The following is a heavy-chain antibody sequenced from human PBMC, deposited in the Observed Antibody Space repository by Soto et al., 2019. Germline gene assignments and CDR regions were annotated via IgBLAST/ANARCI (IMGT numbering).Heavy chain of an antibody. Sequence: PGGSLRLSCAASGFTFSSYAMSWVRQAPGKGLEWVSSIRGSGGNTYYADSVKGRFTISRDNSKNTLYLQMNSLRADDTAVYYCAKYQGETHIVGFDYWGQGTLVTVSS. CDR1: GFTFSSYA. V-gene: IGHV3-23*01. CDR2: IRGSGGNT. J-gene: IGHJ4*02. D-gene: IGHD2-21*01. CDR3: AKYQGETHIVGFDY.